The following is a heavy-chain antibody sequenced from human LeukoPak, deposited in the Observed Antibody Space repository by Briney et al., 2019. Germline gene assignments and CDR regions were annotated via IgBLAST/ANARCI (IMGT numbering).Heavy chain of an antibody. Sequence: IPSETLSLTCTVSGYSISSGYYWGWIRQPPGKGLEWIGSIYHSGSTFDNPSLKSRVTISVDTSKNQFSLKLSSVTAADTAVYYCARENGDYDYWGQGTLVTVSS. D-gene: IGHD4-17*01. CDR3: ARENGDYDY. CDR2: IYHSGST. CDR1: GYSISSGYY. V-gene: IGHV4-38-2*02. J-gene: IGHJ4*02.